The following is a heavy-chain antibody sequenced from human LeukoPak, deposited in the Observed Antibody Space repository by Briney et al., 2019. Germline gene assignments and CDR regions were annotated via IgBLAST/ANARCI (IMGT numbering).Heavy chain of an antibody. CDR2: ISGSGGST. Sequence: GGSLRLSCAASGFTFSSYATSWVRQAPGKGLEWVSAISGSGGSTYYADSVKGRFTISRDNSKNTLYLQMNSLRAEDTAVYYCAKGVTTGKSVASLDYWGQGTLVTVSS. CDR1: GFTFSSYA. D-gene: IGHD1-1*01. V-gene: IGHV3-23*01. CDR3: AKGVTTGKSVASLDY. J-gene: IGHJ4*02.